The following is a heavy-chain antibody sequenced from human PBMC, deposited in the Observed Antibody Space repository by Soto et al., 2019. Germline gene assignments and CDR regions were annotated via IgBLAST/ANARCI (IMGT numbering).Heavy chain of an antibody. D-gene: IGHD3-3*01. CDR2: IIPIFGTA. J-gene: IGHJ5*02. CDR3: ASGWRKDYDFWSGYKNWFDP. CDR1: GGTFSSYA. Sequence: QVQLVQSGAEVKKPGSSVKVSCKASGGTFSSYAISWVRQAPGQGLEWMGGIIPIFGTANYAQKFQGRVTITADESTTTSYMELSSLRAEDTAVYYCASGWRKDYDFWSGYKNWFDPLGQGTLVTVSS. V-gene: IGHV1-69*01.